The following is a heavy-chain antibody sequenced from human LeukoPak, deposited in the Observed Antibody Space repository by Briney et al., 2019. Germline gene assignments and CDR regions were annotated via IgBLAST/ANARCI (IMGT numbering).Heavy chain of an antibody. D-gene: IGHD3-10*01. CDR2: NSDSGRST. J-gene: IGHJ6*02. V-gene: IGHV3-23*01. Sequence: GGSLRLSRATSGFNFSNYAMSWVRQAPGRGPEGGSNNSDSGRSTYYAESVKGRFTISRDNSKNTLYLQMNSRRVEGAAIYYCAKVPYSDYGSGRPPFMDVWGQGTTVAVSS. CDR3: AKVPYSDYGSGRPPFMDV. CDR1: GFNFSNYA.